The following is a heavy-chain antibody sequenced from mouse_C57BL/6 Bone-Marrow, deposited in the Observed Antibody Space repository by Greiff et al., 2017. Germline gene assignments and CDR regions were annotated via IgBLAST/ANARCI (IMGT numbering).Heavy chain of an antibody. CDR3: ARSGPLGRSFDY. CDR1: GYTFTCYW. Sequence: QVQLQQPGAELVKPGASVKMSCKASGYTFTCYWITWVKQRPGQGLEWIGDIYPTSGRTNYNEKFKSKAILTVDPSSNTAYMQLSSLTSEDSAVFYCARSGPLGRSFDYWGQGTTLTVSS. J-gene: IGHJ2*01. V-gene: IGHV1-55*01. CDR2: IYPTSGRT. D-gene: IGHD4-1*01.